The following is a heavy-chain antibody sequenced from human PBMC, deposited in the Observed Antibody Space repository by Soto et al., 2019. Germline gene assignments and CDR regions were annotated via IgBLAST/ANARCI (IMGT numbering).Heavy chain of an antibody. J-gene: IGHJ5*02. V-gene: IGHV4-39*01. CDR2: IYYSGST. Sequence: QLQLQESGPGLVKPSETLSLTCTVSGGSISSSSYYWGWIRQPPGKGLEWIGSIYYSGSTYYNPSLKSRVTISVDTAKNQFSRKLSSVTAADTAVYYWARQVVAAAGVYNWFDPWGQGTLVTVSS. CDR1: GGSISSSSYY. D-gene: IGHD6-13*01. CDR3: ARQVVAAAGVYNWFDP.